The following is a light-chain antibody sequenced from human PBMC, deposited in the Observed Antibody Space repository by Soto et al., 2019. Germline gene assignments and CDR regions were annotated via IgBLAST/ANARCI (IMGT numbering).Light chain of an antibody. Sequence: DIQMTQSPSTLSASVGDRVTITCRASQSISSWLAWYQQKPGKAPKLLIYDASSLESGVPSRFSGSGSGTEFTLTLSSLQPDDFATYYCQQYNRYSLYTFGQGTRLEIK. V-gene: IGKV1-5*01. CDR2: DAS. J-gene: IGKJ5*01. CDR1: QSISSW. CDR3: QQYNRYSLYT.